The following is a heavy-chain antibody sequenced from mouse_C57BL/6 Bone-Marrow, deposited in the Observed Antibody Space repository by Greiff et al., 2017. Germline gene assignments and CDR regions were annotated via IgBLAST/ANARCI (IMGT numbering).Heavy chain of an antibody. CDR3: VCVSPYYGSTDWYFDV. V-gene: IGHV1-55*01. CDR2: IYPGSGST. CDR1: GYTFTSYW. D-gene: IGHD1-1*01. J-gene: IGHJ1*03. Sequence: QVQLKQPGAELVQPGASVKMSCKASGYTFTSYWITWVKQRPGQGLEWIGDIYPGSGSTNYNEKFKSKATLTVDTSSSTAYMQLSSLTSEDSAVYYCVCVSPYYGSTDWYFDVWGTGTAVTVSS.